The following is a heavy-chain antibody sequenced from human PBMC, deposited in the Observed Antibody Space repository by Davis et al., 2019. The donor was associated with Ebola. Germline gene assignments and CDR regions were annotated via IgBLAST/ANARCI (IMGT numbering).Heavy chain of an antibody. CDR3: ARGRIVVVPAAMGPYYYYGMDV. CDR1: GGSFSGYY. J-gene: IGHJ6*02. CDR2: INHSGST. V-gene: IGHV4-34*01. D-gene: IGHD2-2*01. Sequence: MPSETLSLTCAVYGGSFSGYYWSWIRQPPGKGLEWIGEINHSGSTNYNPSLKSRVTISVDTSKNQFSLKLSSVTAADTAVYYCARGRIVVVPAAMGPYYYYGMDVWGQGTTVTVSS.